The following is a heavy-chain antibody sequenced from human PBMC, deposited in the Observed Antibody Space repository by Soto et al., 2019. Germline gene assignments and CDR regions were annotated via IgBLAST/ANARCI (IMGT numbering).Heavy chain of an antibody. CDR3: ARERITIFGVVTYDV. CDR2: ISYDGSNK. D-gene: IGHD3-3*01. CDR1: GFTFSSYG. Sequence: PGGSLRLSCAASGFTFSSYGMHWVRQAPGKGLEWVAVISYDGSNKYYADSVKGRFTISRDNSKNTLYLQMNSLRAEDTAVYYCARERITIFGVVTYDVWGKGTTVTVSS. V-gene: IGHV3-30*03. J-gene: IGHJ6*04.